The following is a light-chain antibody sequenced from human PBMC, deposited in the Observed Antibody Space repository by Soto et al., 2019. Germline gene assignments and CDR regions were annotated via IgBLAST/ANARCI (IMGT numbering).Light chain of an antibody. CDR2: EVN. CDR3: ISYTGSTTLYV. CDR1: ASDVGGSNF. J-gene: IGLJ1*01. V-gene: IGLV2-14*01. Sequence: SALTQPASVSGSPGQSITISCTGTASDVGGSNFVSWYQQHPGKAPKLLIYEVNYRPSGVSNRFSGSKSGDTASLTISGLQAEDEADYYCISYTGSTTLYVFGTGTKLTVL.